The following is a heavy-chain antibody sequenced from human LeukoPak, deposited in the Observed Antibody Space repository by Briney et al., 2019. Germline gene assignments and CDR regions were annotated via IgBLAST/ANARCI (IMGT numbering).Heavy chain of an antibody. D-gene: IGHD3-3*01. V-gene: IGHV4-38-2*02. CDR3: ARHDRYDFNFDY. CDR2: FYYSGST. CDR1: DYSISSGYY. J-gene: IGHJ4*02. Sequence: SETLSLTCTVSDYSISSGYYWGWIRQPPGKGLEWIGTFYYSGSTYYNPSLKSRVTISVDTSKNHFSLKLSSVTAADTAVYYCARHDRYDFNFDYWGQGTLVTVSS.